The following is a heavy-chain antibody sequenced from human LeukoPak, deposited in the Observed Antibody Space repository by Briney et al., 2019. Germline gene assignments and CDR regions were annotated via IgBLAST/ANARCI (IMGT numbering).Heavy chain of an antibody. CDR1: GYTXSSYG. CDR2: ISAYNGNT. CDR3: ARDHGHKSVDY. Sequence: ASVTVSCKASGYTXSSYGISWLRQAPGQGLEWMGWISAYNGNTNYAQKFQGRVTMTTDTSTSTLYMEVRSLRSDDTAVYYCARDHGHKSVDYWGQGTVVTVSS. D-gene: IGHD2-21*01. V-gene: IGHV1-18*01. J-gene: IGHJ4*02.